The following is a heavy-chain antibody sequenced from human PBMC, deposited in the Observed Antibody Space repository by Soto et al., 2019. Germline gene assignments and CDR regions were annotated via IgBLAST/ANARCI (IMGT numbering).Heavy chain of an antibody. CDR2: FYSSGSI. CDR1: GYSITAGGYY. V-gene: IGHV4-31*03. Sequence: TLSLTCFVSGYSITAGGYYWSWIRHHPGKGLEWIGSFYSSGSIIYDPTLRSRVSISGDTSSNQFSMSLTSVTAADTARYYCARMYSSGSGWFHPWGQGTLVTVSS. J-gene: IGHJ5*02. D-gene: IGHD6-19*01. CDR3: ARMYSSGSGWFHP.